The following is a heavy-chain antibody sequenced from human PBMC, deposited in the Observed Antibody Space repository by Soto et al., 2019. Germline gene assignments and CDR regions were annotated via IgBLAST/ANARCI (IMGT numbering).Heavy chain of an antibody. Sequence: GGSLRLSCAASGFTFSSYAMSWVRQAPGKGLEWVSAISGSGGSTYYADSVKGRFTISRDNSKNTLYLQMNSLRAEDTAVYYCAKGLYSGWDPQTYYYYYYMDVWGKGTTVTGSS. V-gene: IGHV3-23*01. D-gene: IGHD5-12*01. CDR1: GFTFSSYA. CDR2: ISGSGGST. CDR3: AKGLYSGWDPQTYYYYYYMDV. J-gene: IGHJ6*03.